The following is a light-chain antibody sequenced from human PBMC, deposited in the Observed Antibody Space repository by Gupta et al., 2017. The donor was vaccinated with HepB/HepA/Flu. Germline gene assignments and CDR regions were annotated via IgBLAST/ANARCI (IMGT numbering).Light chain of an antibody. J-gene: IGLJ1*01. CDR3: QAWDRSTAV. CDR1: ELGDKY. CDR2: QDD. V-gene: IGLV3-1*01. Sequence: SSELTQPPSVSVSPGQTASITCSGNELGDKYASWYQQRPGQSPVLVLYQDDKRPSGIPERFSGSNSGNTATLTISGTQAMDEADYYCQAWDRSTAVFGTGTKVTV.